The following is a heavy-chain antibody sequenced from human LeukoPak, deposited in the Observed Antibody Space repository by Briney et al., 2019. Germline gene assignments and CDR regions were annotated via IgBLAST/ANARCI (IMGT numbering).Heavy chain of an antibody. CDR1: GGSFSGDY. V-gene: IGHV4-34*01. CDR2: INHSGST. D-gene: IGHD2-21*02. Sequence: SETPSLTCAVYGGSFSGDYWSWIPEPPGKGLEWSGEINHSGSTNYNPSLKSRVTISVDTSKNQFSLKLSCVTAADTAVYYCARGGVVTAILRRYYGMDVWGQGTTVTVSS. J-gene: IGHJ6*02. CDR3: ARGGVVTAILRRYYGMDV.